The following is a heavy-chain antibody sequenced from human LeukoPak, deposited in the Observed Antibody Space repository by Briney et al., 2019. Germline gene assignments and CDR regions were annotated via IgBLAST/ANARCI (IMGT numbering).Heavy chain of an antibody. V-gene: IGHV3-23*01. CDR3: AKDLSRGSYGLCWDY. CDR2: ISGSGGST. Sequence: QPGRSLRLSCAASGFTFSSYAMSWVRQAPGKGLEWVSAISGSGGSTYYADSVKGRFTISRDNSKNTLYLQMNSLRAEDTAVYYCAKDLSRGSYGLCWDYWGQGTLVTVSS. CDR1: GFTFSSYA. D-gene: IGHD1-26*01. J-gene: IGHJ4*02.